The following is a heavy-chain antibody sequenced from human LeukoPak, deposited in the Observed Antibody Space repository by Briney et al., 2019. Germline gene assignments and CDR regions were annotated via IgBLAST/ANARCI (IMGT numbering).Heavy chain of an antibody. CDR2: IIPIFGTA. CDR3: ARDNPPAQGYCSGGSCYAFDI. Sequence: SVKVSCKASGGTFSSYAISWVRQAPGQGLEWMGGIIPIFGTANYAQKFQGRVTITTDESTSTAYMELSSLRSEDTAVYYCARDNPPAQGYCSGGSCYAFDIWGQGTMVTVSS. V-gene: IGHV1-69*05. J-gene: IGHJ3*02. CDR1: GGTFSSYA. D-gene: IGHD2-15*01.